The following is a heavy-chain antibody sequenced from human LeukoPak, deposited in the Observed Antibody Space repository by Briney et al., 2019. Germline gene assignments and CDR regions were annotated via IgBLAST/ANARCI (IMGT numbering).Heavy chain of an antibody. V-gene: IGHV3-30*02. CDR1: GFTFSNYA. Sequence: HAGGSLRLSCAASGFTFSNYAMSWVRQAPGKGLEWVAFIRYDGSNKYYADSVKGRFTISRDNSKNTLYLQMNSLRAEDTAVYYCAKDMSIAAPDAFDIWGQGTMVTVSS. J-gene: IGHJ3*02. CDR2: IRYDGSNK. CDR3: AKDMSIAAPDAFDI. D-gene: IGHD6-6*01.